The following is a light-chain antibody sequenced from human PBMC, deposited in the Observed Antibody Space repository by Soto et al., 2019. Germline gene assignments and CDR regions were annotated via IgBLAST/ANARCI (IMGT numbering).Light chain of an antibody. CDR1: SSNLGAGYD. J-gene: IGLJ2*01. CDR3: STYINSITFVI. Sequence: QSVLTQPPSVSGAPGQRVTISCTGNSSNLGAGYDVHWYQQLPGAAPKLVIFGNRNRPSGVPERFSGSKSGTSASLAITGLQAEDEGDYYCSTYINSITFVIFGGGTKLTVL. CDR2: GNR. V-gene: IGLV1-40*01.